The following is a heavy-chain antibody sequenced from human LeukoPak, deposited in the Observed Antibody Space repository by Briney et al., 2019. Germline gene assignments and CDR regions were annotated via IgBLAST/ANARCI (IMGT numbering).Heavy chain of an antibody. J-gene: IGHJ4*02. CDR1: GGSISSSSYY. Sequence: NPSETLSLTCTVSGGSISSSSYYWGWIRQPPGKGLEWIGSIYYSGSTYYNPSPKSRVTISVDTSKNQFSLKLSSVTAADTAVYYCARGIAVAGNFDYWGQGTLVTVSS. D-gene: IGHD6-19*01. CDR2: IYYSGST. V-gene: IGHV4-39*07. CDR3: ARGIAVAGNFDY.